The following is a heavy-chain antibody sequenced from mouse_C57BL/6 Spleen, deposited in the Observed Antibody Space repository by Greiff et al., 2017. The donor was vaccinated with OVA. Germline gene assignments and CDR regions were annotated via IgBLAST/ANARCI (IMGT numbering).Heavy chain of an antibody. Sequence: VQLQQSGAELVKPGASVKLSCKASGYTFTSYWMHWVKQRPGQGLEWIGMIHPNSGSTNYNEKFKSKATLTVDKSSSTAYMQLSSLTSEDSAVYYCARSGYYSNSGAMDYWGQGTSVTVSS. D-gene: IGHD2-5*01. CDR3: ARSGYYSNSGAMDY. CDR1: GYTFTSYW. CDR2: IHPNSGST. V-gene: IGHV1-64*01. J-gene: IGHJ4*01.